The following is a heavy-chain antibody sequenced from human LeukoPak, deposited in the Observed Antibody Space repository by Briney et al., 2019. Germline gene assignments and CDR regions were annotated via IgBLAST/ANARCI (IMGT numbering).Heavy chain of an antibody. CDR3: ARDSNYYGSASGP. Sequence: GASVKVSCKASGYTFTSYGISWVRQTPGQGLERMGWISAYNGNTNYAQKLQGRVTMTTDTSTSTAYMELRSLRSDDTAVYYCARDSNYYGSASGPWGQGTLVTVSS. CDR1: GYTFTSYG. J-gene: IGHJ5*02. CDR2: ISAYNGNT. V-gene: IGHV1-18*01. D-gene: IGHD3-10*01.